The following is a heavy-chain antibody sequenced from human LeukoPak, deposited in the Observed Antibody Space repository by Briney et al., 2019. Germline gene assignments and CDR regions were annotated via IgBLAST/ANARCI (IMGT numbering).Heavy chain of an antibody. Sequence: GGSLRLSCAASGFTFSSYGMHWVRQAPGKGLEWAAVIWYDGSNKYYADSVKGRFTISRDNSKNTLYLQMNSLRAEDTAVYYCARGPLTMMYYFDYWGQGTLVTVSS. D-gene: IGHD3-22*01. J-gene: IGHJ4*02. CDR3: ARGPLTMMYYFDY. CDR2: IWYDGSNK. CDR1: GFTFSSYG. V-gene: IGHV3-33*01.